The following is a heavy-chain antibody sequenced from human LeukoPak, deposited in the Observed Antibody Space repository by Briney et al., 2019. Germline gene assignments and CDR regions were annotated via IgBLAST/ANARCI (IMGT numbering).Heavy chain of an antibody. D-gene: IGHD5-12*01. J-gene: IGHJ4*02. CDR3: ARGYSGYDHTFDY. Sequence: SETLSLTCTVSGGAISSYYWSWIRQPPGKGLEWIGYIYYSGSTNYNPSLESRVTISVDTSKNQFSLKLSSVTAADTAVYYCARGYSGYDHTFDYWGQGTLVTVSS. CDR2: IYYSGST. CDR1: GGAISSYY. V-gene: IGHV4-59*01.